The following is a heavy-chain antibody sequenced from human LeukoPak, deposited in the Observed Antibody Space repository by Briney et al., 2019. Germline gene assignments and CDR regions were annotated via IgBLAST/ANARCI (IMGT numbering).Heavy chain of an antibody. CDR1: GFTFSSYS. Sequence: GGSLRLSCVASGFTFSSYSMNWVRQAPGKGLEWASYISSSSSPIYYADSVKGRFTISRDNAKNSLYLQMNSLRADDTAVYYCARSIAVAGNYWGQGTLVTVS. CDR2: ISSSSSPI. CDR3: ARSIAVAGNY. V-gene: IGHV3-48*01. D-gene: IGHD6-19*01. J-gene: IGHJ4*02.